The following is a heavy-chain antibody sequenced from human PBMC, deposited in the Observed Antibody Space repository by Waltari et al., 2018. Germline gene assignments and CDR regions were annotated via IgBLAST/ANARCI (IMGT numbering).Heavy chain of an antibody. V-gene: IGHV3-48*04. CDR2: ISSSSSTI. CDR3: ARDMEAARYYYYYMDV. CDR1: GFTFSSYS. D-gene: IGHD6-25*01. J-gene: IGHJ6*03. Sequence: EVQLVESGGGLVQPGGSLRLSCAASGFTFSSYSMNWVRQAPGKGLEWVSYISSSSSTIYYADSVKGRFTISRDNAKNSLYLQMNSLRAEDTAVYYCARDMEAARYYYYYMDVWGKGTTVTVSS.